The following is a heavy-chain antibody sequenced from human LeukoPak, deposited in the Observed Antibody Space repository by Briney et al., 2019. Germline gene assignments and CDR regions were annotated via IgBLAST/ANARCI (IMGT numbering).Heavy chain of an antibody. V-gene: IGHV4-34*01. J-gene: IGHJ5*02. D-gene: IGHD5-12*01. Sequence: KASETLSLTCTVSGGSISSYYWSWIRQPPGKGLEWIGEINHSGSTNYNPSLKSRVTISVDTSKNQFSLKLSSVTAADTAVYYCARRGYSGYDSEGNWFDPWGQGTLVTVSS. CDR1: GGSISSYY. CDR3: ARRGYSGYDSEGNWFDP. CDR2: INHSGST.